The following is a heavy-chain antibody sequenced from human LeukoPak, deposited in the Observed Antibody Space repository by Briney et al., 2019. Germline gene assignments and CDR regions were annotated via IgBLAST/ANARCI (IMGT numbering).Heavy chain of an antibody. V-gene: IGHV4-34*01. J-gene: IGHJ4*02. CDR2: INHSGST. D-gene: IGHD2-2*01. Sequence: SETLSLTCAVYGGSFSGYYWSWIRQPPGKRLEWIGEINHSGSTNYNPSLKSRVTISVDTSKNQFSLKLGSVTAADTAVYYCARVGRGYCSSTSCSIIDYWGQGTLVTVSS. CDR1: GGSFSGYY. CDR3: ARVGRGYCSSTSCSIIDY.